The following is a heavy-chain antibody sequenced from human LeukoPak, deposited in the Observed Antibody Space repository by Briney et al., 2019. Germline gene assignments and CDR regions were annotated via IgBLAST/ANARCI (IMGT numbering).Heavy chain of an antibody. D-gene: IGHD3-10*01. CDR1: GGSISGYY. Sequence: SETRSLTCTVSGGSISGYYWSWVRQPPGKGLEWIGYVHYSGSPKYSPSLESRVSISIDTSKNLFSLKLTSVTAADTAVYYCQQYFGSGSNFFDYWGQGTLVTVSS. CDR2: VHYSGSP. J-gene: IGHJ4*02. V-gene: IGHV4-59*01. CDR3: QQYFGSGSNFFDY.